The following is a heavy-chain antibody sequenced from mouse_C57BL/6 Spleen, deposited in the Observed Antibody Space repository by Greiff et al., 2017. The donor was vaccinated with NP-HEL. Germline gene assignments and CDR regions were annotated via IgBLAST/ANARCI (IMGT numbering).Heavy chain of an antibody. Sequence: VQLQQPGAELVRPGSSVKLSCKASGYTFTSYWMDWVKQRPGQGLEWIGNIYPSDSETHYNQKFKDKATLTVDKSSSTAYMQLSSLTSEDSAVYYCARSRDYPWFAYWGQGTLVTVSA. CDR2: IYPSDSET. CDR1: GYTFTSYW. J-gene: IGHJ3*01. V-gene: IGHV1-61*01. CDR3: ARSRDYPWFAY. D-gene: IGHD2-4*01.